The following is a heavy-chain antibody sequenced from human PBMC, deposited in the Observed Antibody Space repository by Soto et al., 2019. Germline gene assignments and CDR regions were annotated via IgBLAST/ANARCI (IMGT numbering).Heavy chain of an antibody. CDR1: GFTFSNYA. Sequence: RRLSCAASGFTFSNYAMSWVRQAPGKGLEWVSAISGSGGSTSYADSVKGRFTISRDNSKNTLYLQMNSLRAEDTAVYYCAKPLSYYYDSSGYHYGMDVWGQGTTVTVSS. V-gene: IGHV3-23*01. D-gene: IGHD3-22*01. CDR3: AKPLSYYYDSSGYHYGMDV. CDR2: ISGSGGST. J-gene: IGHJ6*02.